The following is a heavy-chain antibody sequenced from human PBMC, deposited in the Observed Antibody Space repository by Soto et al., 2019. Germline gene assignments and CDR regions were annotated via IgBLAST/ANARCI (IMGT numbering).Heavy chain of an antibody. CDR2: INPSGGST. CDR1: GYTFTTYY. Sequence: ASVKVSCKASGYTFTTYYMHSVRQAPGQGLEWMGIINPSGGSTSYAQKFQGRVSTTRDTSTSTVYMELSSLRSEDTAVYYCPIWPRLQGAYYYYYGMDVWGQGTTVTVSS. J-gene: IGHJ6*02. V-gene: IGHV1-46*01. D-gene: IGHD2-15*01. CDR3: PIWPRLQGAYYYYYGMDV.